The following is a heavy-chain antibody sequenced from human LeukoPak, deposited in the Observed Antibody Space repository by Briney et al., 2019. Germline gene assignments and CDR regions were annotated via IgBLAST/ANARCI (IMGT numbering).Heavy chain of an antibody. D-gene: IGHD4-17*01. V-gene: IGHV3-15*01. CDR3: TTGDYEDH. J-gene: IGHJ4*02. CDR2: IKSKIDGGTT. Sequence: GGSLRLSCAASGFTFSNAWMSWVRQAPGKGLEWVGRIKSKIDGGTTDYAAPVKGRFTLSRDDSKNTLDLQMNSLKTEDTAMYYCTTGDYEDHWGQGALVTVSS. CDR1: GFTFSNAW.